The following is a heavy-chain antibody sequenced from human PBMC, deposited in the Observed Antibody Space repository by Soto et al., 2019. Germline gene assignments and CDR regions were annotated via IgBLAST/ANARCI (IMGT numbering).Heavy chain of an antibody. CDR3: ARDRARAIYDSSGYYRAFDS. V-gene: IGHV1-46*01. CDR2: INPSGGST. CDR1: GYTFTSYS. Sequence: ASVQVSCTPSGYTFTSYSLHGVRHAPGQGLEWMGIINPSGGSTSYAQKFQGRVTMTRDTSTSTVYMELSSLRSEDTAVYYCARDRARAIYDSSGYYRAFDSWGQGTMVTVSS. J-gene: IGHJ3*02. D-gene: IGHD3-22*01.